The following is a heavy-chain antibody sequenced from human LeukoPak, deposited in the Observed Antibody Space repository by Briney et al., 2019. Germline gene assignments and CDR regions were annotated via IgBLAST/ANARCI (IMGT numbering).Heavy chain of an antibody. J-gene: IGHJ2*01. D-gene: IGHD6-19*01. Sequence: GGSLRLSCAASGFTFSSYSMNWVRQAPGKGLEWVSSISSSSSYIYYADSVKGRFTISRDNAKNSLYLQMNSLRVEDTAVYYCARDFRGQWLKRRPSWYFDLWGRGTLVTVSS. CDR2: ISSSSSYI. V-gene: IGHV3-21*01. CDR3: ARDFRGQWLKRRPSWYFDL. CDR1: GFTFSSYS.